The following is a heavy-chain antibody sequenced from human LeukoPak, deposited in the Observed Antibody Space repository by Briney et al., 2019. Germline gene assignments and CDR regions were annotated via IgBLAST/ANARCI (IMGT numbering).Heavy chain of an antibody. J-gene: IGHJ6*03. CDR1: GFTVSSNY. CDR2: IYSGGST. D-gene: IGHD2-2*02. Sequence: GGSLRLSCAASGFTVSSNYMSWVRQAPGKGLEWVSVIYSGGSTYYADSVKGRFTISRDNSKNTLYLQMNSLRAEDTAVYYCAREYYCGSTSCYTKGNYYYYMDVWGKGTTVTVSS. V-gene: IGHV3-66*02. CDR3: AREYYCGSTSCYTKGNYYYYMDV.